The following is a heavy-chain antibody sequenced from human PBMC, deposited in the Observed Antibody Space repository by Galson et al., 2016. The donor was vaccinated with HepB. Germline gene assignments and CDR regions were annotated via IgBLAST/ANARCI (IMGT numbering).Heavy chain of an antibody. D-gene: IGHD2-15*01. V-gene: IGHV3-7*01. Sequence: SLRLSCAASGFTFSRYGMHWVRQAPGEGLEWLVNIKQDGTQKDYVDSVKGRFTISRDNAKNSLYLQMNSLRVEDTAVYYCAREGKGGFDIWGQGTMVTVSS. J-gene: IGHJ3*02. CDR3: AREGKGGFDI. CDR2: IKQDGTQK. CDR1: GFTFSRYG.